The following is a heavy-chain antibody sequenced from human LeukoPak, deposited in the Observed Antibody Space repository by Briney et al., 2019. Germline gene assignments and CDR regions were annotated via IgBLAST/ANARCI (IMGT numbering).Heavy chain of an antibody. CDR3: ARDGIYGSGSYYNVIGY. J-gene: IGHJ4*02. CDR2: IYYSGST. CDR1: GGSISSSSYY. Sequence: SETLSLTCTVSGGSISSSSYYWGWIRQPPGKGLEWIGSIYYSGSTYYNPSLKSRVTISVDTSKNQFSLKLSSVTAADTAVYYCARDGIYGSGSYYNVIGYWGQGTLVTVSS. D-gene: IGHD3-10*01. V-gene: IGHV4-39*07.